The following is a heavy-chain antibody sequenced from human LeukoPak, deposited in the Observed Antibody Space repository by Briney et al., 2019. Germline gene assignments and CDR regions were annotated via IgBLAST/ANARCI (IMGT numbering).Heavy chain of an antibody. V-gene: IGHV1-2*02. D-gene: IGHD3-10*01. CDR3: ARVKKMVRGVIKSSASSYYFDY. J-gene: IGHJ4*02. CDR1: GYTFTGYY. CDR2: INPNSGGT. Sequence: GASVKVSCKASGYTFTGYYMHWVRQAPGQGLEWMGWINPNSGGTNYAQKFQGRVTMTRDTSISTAYMELSSLRSEDTAVYYCARVKKMVRGVIKSSASSYYFDYWGQGTLVTVSS.